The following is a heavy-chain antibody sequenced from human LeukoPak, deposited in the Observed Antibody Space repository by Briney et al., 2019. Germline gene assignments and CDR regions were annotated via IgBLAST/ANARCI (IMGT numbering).Heavy chain of an antibody. CDR1: GDSMSGHF. J-gene: IGHJ4*02. Sequence: PSETLSLTCTVSGDSMSGHFWSWFRRPPGKGLENVGYIHSSGSTNYNPLYRSRVTVSLEMSKNQFSLSLTSVTAADTAVYYCARDLGDTDWYNFDFWGQGILVTVSS. CDR3: ARDLGDTDWYNFDF. CDR2: IHSSGST. V-gene: IGHV4-59*11. D-gene: IGHD3-16*01.